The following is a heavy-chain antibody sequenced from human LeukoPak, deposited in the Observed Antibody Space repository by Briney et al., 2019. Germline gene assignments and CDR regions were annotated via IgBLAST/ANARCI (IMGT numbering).Heavy chain of an antibody. CDR3: ARVRQQLDRRWFDP. J-gene: IGHJ5*02. D-gene: IGHD6-13*01. V-gene: IGHV1-18*01. CDR2: ISAYNGNT. CDR1: GYTFTSYG. Sequence: GASVKVSCKASGYTFTSYGISWVRQAPGQGLEWMGWISAYNGNTNYAQKLQGRVTMTTDTSTSTAYMELRSLRSDDTAVDYCARVRQQLDRRWFDPWGQGTLVTVSS.